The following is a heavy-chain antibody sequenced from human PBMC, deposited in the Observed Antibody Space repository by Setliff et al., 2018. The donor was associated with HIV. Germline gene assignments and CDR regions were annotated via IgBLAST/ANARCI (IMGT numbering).Heavy chain of an antibody. CDR1: GYSMSSGYY. CDR2: VYHTGRT. Sequence: PSETLSLTCGVSGYSMSSGYYWGWIRQPPGKGLEWIGNVYHTGRTYYNPSLKSRVTISVDTSKNQYSLKLSSVLAADTAVYYCARHAAGPDGPFDYWGQGTLVTVSS. V-gene: IGHV4-38-2*01. D-gene: IGHD2-2*01. J-gene: IGHJ4*02. CDR3: ARHAAGPDGPFDY.